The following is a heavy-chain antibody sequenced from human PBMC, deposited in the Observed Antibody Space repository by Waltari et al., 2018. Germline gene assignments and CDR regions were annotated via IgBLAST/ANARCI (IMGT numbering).Heavy chain of an antibody. CDR1: GGTFSSYA. CDR2: IIPIFGTA. D-gene: IGHD6-19*01. V-gene: IGHV1-69*01. J-gene: IGHJ1*01. CDR3: ARDQKGSGWYSEYFQH. Sequence: QVQLVQSGAEVKKPGSSVKVSCKASGGTFSSYAISWVRQAPGQGLEWMGGIIPIFGTANYAQKFQGRVTITADESTGTAYMERSSLRSEETAVYYCARDQKGSGWYSEYFQHWGQGTLVTVSS.